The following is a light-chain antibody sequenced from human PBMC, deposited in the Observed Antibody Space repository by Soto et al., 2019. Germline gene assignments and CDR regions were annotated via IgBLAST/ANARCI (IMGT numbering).Light chain of an antibody. J-gene: IGLJ2*01. CDR1: SSSAGSVYN. CDR3: QSYDSGLGGYVI. Sequence: QTVVTQPPSVSGAPGQRVTISCTGSSSSAGSVYNVHWYQQRPGTAPKLLIYDNTDRPSGVPDRFSGSKSGTSASLAITGLQAEDEADYYCQSYDSGLGGYVIFGGGTKRTVL. V-gene: IGLV1-40*01. CDR2: DNT.